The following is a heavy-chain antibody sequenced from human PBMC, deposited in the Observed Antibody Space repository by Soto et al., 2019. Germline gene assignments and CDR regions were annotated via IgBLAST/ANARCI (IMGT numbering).Heavy chain of an antibody. Sequence: GGSLRLSCAASGFTFSSYAMHWVRQAPGKGLEWVAVISYDGSNKYYADSVKGRFTISRDNSKNTLYLQMNSLRAEDTAVYYCARKEDRQIDYWGQGTLVTVSS. CDR1: GFTFSSYA. J-gene: IGHJ4*02. V-gene: IGHV3-30-3*01. CDR3: ARKEDRQIDY. CDR2: ISYDGSNK.